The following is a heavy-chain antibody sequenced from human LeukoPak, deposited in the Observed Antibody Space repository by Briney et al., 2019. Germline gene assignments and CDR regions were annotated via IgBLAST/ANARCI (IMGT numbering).Heavy chain of an antibody. CDR3: ARESPPRSSSWYQNWFDP. CDR2: INPNSGGT. CDR1: GYTFTGYY. Sequence: ASVKVSYKASGYTFTGYYMHWVRQAPGQGLEWMGWINPNSGGTNYAQKLQGRVTMTRDTSISTAYMELSRLRSDDTAVYYCARESPPRSSSWYQNWFDPWGQGTLVTVSS. D-gene: IGHD6-13*01. J-gene: IGHJ5*02. V-gene: IGHV1-2*02.